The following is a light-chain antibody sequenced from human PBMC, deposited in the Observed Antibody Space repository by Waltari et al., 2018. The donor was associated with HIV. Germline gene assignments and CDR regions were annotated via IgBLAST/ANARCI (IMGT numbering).Light chain of an antibody. CDR2: YAF. V-gene: IGKV6-21*01. CDR3: HQSSSLPHT. J-gene: IGKJ2*01. CDR1: QSIGSS. Sequence: EIVLTQSPDSQSVSPKEKVTITCRASQSIGSSLHWYQQKPDQSPKLLIKYAFRSFSGVPSRFSGSGSGTDFNLTINRLEGEDAATYYCHQSSSLPHTFGQGTKLEIK.